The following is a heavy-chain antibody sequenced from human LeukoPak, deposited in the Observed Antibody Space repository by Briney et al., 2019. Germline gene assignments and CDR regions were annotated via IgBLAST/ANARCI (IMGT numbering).Heavy chain of an antibody. CDR2: INPNSGGT. CDR3: ARVSPTVNLNY. J-gene: IGHJ4*02. D-gene: IGHD4-17*01. Sequence: ASVKVSCKASGYTFTGYYMHWVRQAPGQGLEWMGRINPNSGGTNYALKFQGRVTMTRDTSISTDYMELSRLRSDDTAVYYCARVSPTVNLNYWGQGTLVTVSS. V-gene: IGHV1-2*06. CDR1: GYTFTGYY.